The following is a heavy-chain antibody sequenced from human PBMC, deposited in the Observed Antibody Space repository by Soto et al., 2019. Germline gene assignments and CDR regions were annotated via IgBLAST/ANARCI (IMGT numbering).Heavy chain of an antibody. CDR3: ASPFVCYCNGGNCYHVDY. CDR1: GGTFSSYA. D-gene: IGHD2-15*01. V-gene: IGHV1-69*13. CDR2: IIPIFGTA. J-gene: IGHJ4*02. Sequence: SVKVSCKASGGTFSSYAISWVRQAPGQGLEWMGGIIPIFGTANYAQKFQGRVTITADESTSTAYMELSSLRSEDTAVYYCASPFVCYCNGGNCYHVDYWGQGTLVTSPQ.